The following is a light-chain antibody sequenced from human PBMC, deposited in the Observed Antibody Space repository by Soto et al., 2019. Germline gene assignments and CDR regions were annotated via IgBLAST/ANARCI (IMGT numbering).Light chain of an antibody. CDR1: QSVSSY. J-gene: IGKJ4*01. CDR2: DAS. V-gene: IGKV3-11*01. CDR3: QQRSNWST. Sequence: EIVLTQSAATLSIYPGERATLSCRASQSVSSYLAWYQQKPGQAPRLLIYDASNRATGIPARFSGSGSGTDFTLTISSLEPEDFAVYYCQQRSNWSTFGGGTKVDIK.